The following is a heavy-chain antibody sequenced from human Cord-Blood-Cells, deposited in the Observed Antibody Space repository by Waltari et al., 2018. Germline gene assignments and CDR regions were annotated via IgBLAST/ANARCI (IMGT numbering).Heavy chain of an antibody. D-gene: IGHD2-15*01. J-gene: IGHJ3*02. CDR1: GFTFSSYS. Sequence: EVQLVESGGGLVKPGGSLRLSCAASGFTFSSYSMNWVRQAPGKGLEWVSSISSSSSYIYYADSGKGRFTISRDNSKNSLYLQMNSLRAEDTAVYYCARDSKMVVAATLAFDIWGQGTMVTVSS. V-gene: IGHV3-21*01. CDR2: ISSSSSYI. CDR3: ARDSKMVVAATLAFDI.